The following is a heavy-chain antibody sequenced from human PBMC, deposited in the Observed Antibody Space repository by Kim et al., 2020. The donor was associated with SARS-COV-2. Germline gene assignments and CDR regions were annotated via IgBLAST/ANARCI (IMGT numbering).Heavy chain of an antibody. D-gene: IGHD3-22*01. J-gene: IGHJ4*02. Sequence: ASVKVSCKASGYTFTSYGISWVRQAPGQGLEWMGWISAYNGNTNYAQKLQGRVTMTTDTSTSTAYMELRSLRSDDTAVYYCARDIFPDYYDSSGYYFLRDYWGQGTLVTVSS. CDR1: GYTFTSYG. CDR2: ISAYNGNT. V-gene: IGHV1-18*01. CDR3: ARDIFPDYYDSSGYYFLRDY.